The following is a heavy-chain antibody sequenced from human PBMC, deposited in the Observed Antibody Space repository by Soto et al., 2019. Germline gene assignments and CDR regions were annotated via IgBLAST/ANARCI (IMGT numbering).Heavy chain of an antibody. CDR3: ARDGDCSSTSCYTGWFDP. D-gene: IGHD2-2*02. CDR1: GDSVSSNSAA. V-gene: IGHV6-1*01. CDR2: TYYRSKWYN. Sequence: SQTLSLTCAISGDSVSSNSAAWNWIRQSPSRGLEWLGRTYYRSKWYNDYAVSVKSRITINPDTSKNQFSLQLNSVTPEDTAVYYCARDGDCSSTSCYTGWFDPWGQGTLVTVSS. J-gene: IGHJ5*02.